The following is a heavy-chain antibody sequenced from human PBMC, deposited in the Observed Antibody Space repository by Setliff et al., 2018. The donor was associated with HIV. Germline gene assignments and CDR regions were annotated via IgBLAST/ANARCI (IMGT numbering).Heavy chain of an antibody. V-gene: IGHV4-31*03. CDR3: ARQDIFYFDS. J-gene: IGHJ4*02. Sequence: SETLSLTCTVSGASISSGGYYWSWIRQHPGKGLEWIGYIYYSGSYNRNSALVGRLSISIDTTKNQFSLHLTSVTAADTAVYFCARQDIFYFDSWGQGTLVTVSS. CDR1: GASISSGGYY. CDR2: IYYSGSY. D-gene: IGHD2-21*01.